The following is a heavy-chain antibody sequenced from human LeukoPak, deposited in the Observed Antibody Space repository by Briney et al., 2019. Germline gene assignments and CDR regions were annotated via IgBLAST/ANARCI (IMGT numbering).Heavy chain of an antibody. Sequence: GGSLRLSCAASGFTFSDYWMTWVRQAPGKGLEWVANIKQDGSEGYYVDSVKGRFTVSRDNAKDSLYLQMKRLRAEDTAIYYCARDARSEGDMGISSLDVWGQGTLVTVSS. CDR3: ARDARSEGDMGISSLDV. D-gene: IGHD3-16*01. CDR2: IKQDGSEG. V-gene: IGHV3-7*01. CDR1: GFTFSDYW. J-gene: IGHJ3*01.